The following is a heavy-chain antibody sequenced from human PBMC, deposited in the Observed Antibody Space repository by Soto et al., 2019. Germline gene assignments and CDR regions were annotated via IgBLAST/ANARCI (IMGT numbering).Heavy chain of an antibody. V-gene: IGHV1-2*02. CDR3: ARDGPYYYDSSGYYSPGFFDY. Sequence: ASVKVSCKASGYTLTGYYMHWVRQAPGQGLEWMGWINPNSGGTNYAQKFQGRVTMTRDTSISTAYMELSRLRSDDTAVYYCARDGPYYYDSSGYYSPGFFDYWGQGTLVTVSS. D-gene: IGHD3-22*01. CDR1: GYTLTGYY. CDR2: INPNSGGT. J-gene: IGHJ4*02.